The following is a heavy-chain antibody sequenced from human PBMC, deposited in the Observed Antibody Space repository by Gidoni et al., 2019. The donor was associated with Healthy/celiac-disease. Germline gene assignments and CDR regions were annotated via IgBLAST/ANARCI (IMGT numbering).Heavy chain of an antibody. V-gene: IGHV3-30-3*01. CDR1: GFPLSSYA. Sequence: QVQLLESGGGVVQPGMSLRLSCAASGFPLSSYAMHWVRQAPGKGLEWVAVISYDGSNKYYADSGKGRFTISRDNSKNTLYLQMNSLRAEDTAVYYCAREGALAVAGTVYYYGMDVWGQGTTVTVSS. CDR3: AREGALAVAGTVYYYGMDV. CDR2: ISYDGSNK. J-gene: IGHJ6*02. D-gene: IGHD6-19*01.